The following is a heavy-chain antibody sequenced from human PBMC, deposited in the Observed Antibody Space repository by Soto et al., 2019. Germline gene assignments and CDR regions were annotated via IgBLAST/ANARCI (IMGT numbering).Heavy chain of an antibody. J-gene: IGHJ4*02. CDR1: GYTFVDYG. CDR3: TREVELQRVIANGY. Sequence: QVQLVQSGAEVKKPGASVKVSCKTSGYTFVDYGITWVRQAPGQGLEWMGWMSDYYGSTDYAQKFQGILTLTRDTSTSTAYMELRSLRPDDTAVYYCTREVELQRVIANGYWGQGTLVSVSS. CDR2: MSDYYGST. V-gene: IGHV1-18*01. D-gene: IGHD3-16*02.